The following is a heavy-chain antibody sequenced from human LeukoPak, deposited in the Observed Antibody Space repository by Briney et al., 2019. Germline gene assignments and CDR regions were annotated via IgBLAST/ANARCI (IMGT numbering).Heavy chain of an antibody. V-gene: IGHV3-66*01. CDR3: ARDLYYGSGGYYFDN. CDR1: GLTVSSKD. CDR2: LQSGGTT. J-gene: IGHJ4*02. D-gene: IGHD3-10*01. Sequence: GGSLRLSCVASGLTVSSKDMSWVRQAPGKGLEWVSVLQSGGTTYYADSVKGRFTISRDISKNTLYLQMNSLRVEDTAVYYCARDLYYGSGGYYFDNWGQGTLVTVSS.